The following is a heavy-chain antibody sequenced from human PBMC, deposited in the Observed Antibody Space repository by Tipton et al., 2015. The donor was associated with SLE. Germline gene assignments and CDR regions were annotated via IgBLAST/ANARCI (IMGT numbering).Heavy chain of an antibody. V-gene: IGHV3-11*06. J-gene: IGHJ4*02. D-gene: IGHD1-14*01. CDR3: ATDEAGIRDFDD. Sequence: SLRLSCAASGFTFSNSWMSWVRQAPGKGLEWVSYISGSGSFTSYADSVRGRFTMSRDNTKNSLYLQMNSLRDEDTAIYYCATDEAGIRDFDDWGQGTLVTVSS. CDR1: GFTFSNSW. CDR2: ISGSGSFT.